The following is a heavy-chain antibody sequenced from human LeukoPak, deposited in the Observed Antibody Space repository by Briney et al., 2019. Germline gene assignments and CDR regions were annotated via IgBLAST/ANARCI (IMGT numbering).Heavy chain of an antibody. CDR3: AREGGYEDYYYYYGMDV. CDR1: GFTFSSYW. D-gene: IGHD5-12*01. V-gene: IGHV3-74*01. Sequence: GGSLRLSCAASGFTFSSYWMHWVRQAPGKGLVWVSRINSDGSSTSYADSVKGRFTISRDNAKNTLYLQMNSLRAEDTAVYYCAREGGYEDYYYYYGMDVWGQGTTVTVFS. CDR2: INSDGSST. J-gene: IGHJ6*02.